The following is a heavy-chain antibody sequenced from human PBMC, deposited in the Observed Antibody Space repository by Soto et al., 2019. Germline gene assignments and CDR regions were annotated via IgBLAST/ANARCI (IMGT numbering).Heavy chain of an antibody. CDR1: GFNFKSYT. Sequence: EVQLVESGGGLVKPGGSLRLSCAASGFNFKSYTINWVRQAPGKRLEWLSSISSSGYIFSTDSVRCRFTISRDNAKNAVYLQINSLRAEDTAVYFCARDCSGGSCYPGMDVWGQGTTVTVSS. CDR3: ARDCSGGSCYPGMDV. CDR2: ISSSGYI. V-gene: IGHV3-21*01. J-gene: IGHJ6*02. D-gene: IGHD2-15*01.